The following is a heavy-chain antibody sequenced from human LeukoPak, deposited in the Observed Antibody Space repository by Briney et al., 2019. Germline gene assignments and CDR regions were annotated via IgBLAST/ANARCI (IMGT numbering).Heavy chain of an antibody. Sequence: GGSLRLSCAVSGFTFSNYAMSWVRQAPGKGLEWVSYISSSGSTIYYADSVKGRFTISRDNAKNSLYLQMNSLRAEDTAVYYCARWGYSSGYYYDYWGQGTLVTVSS. CDR2: ISSSGSTI. J-gene: IGHJ4*02. D-gene: IGHD3-22*01. CDR3: ARWGYSSGYYYDY. V-gene: IGHV3-48*03. CDR1: GFTFSNYA.